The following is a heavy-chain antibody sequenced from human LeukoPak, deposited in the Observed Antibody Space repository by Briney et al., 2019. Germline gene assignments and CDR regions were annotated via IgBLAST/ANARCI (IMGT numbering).Heavy chain of an antibody. D-gene: IGHD3-22*01. V-gene: IGHV3-21*01. CDR2: ISSSSSYI. CDR3: ARGGEIVVVTGRPDY. J-gene: IGHJ4*02. Sequence: PGGSLRLSCAASGFTFSSYSMNWVRQAPGKGLEWVSSISSSSSYIYYADSVKGRFTISRDNAKNSLYLQMNSLRAEDTAVYYCARGGEIVVVTGRPDYWGQGTLVTVSS. CDR1: GFTFSSYS.